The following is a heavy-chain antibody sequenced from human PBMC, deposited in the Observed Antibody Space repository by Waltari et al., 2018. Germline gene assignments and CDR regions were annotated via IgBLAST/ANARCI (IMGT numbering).Heavy chain of an antibody. D-gene: IGHD3-9*01. CDR2: IDLGDSDT. CDR3: ARHLDILTGYHFPPVD. Sequence: EVQLVQSGAEVKKPGESLKISCKGSGYSFPSYWIGWVRPMPGKGLEWVGIIDLGDSDTIYSPSFQGQVTISADKSISTAYLQWSSLKASDTAMYYCARHLDILTGYHFPPVDWGQGTLVTVSS. J-gene: IGHJ4*02. CDR1: GYSFPSYW. V-gene: IGHV5-51*01.